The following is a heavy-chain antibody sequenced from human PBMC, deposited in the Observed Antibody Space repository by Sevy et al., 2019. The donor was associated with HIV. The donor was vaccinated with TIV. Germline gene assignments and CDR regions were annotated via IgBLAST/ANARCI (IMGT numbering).Heavy chain of an antibody. CDR1: GFTFSDYG. CDR3: AKDFDFWSLFDY. V-gene: IGHV3-30*18. D-gene: IGHD3-3*01. CDR2: ISHDGSNK. Sequence: GGSLRLSCAASGFTFSDYGMHWVRQAPGKGLEWVALISHDGSNKQYTDSVKGRFTISRDNSKTTLYLQMNSLRAEDTAVYYCAKDFDFWSLFDYWGQGTLFTVSS. J-gene: IGHJ4*02.